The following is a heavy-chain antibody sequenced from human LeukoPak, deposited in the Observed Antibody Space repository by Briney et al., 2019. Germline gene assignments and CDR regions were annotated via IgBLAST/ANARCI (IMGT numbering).Heavy chain of an antibody. V-gene: IGHV3-7*01. J-gene: IGHJ4*02. Sequence: PGGSLRLSCAASGFIFTNHWMSWVRQAPGKGLEWVANIKQDGSEKYYVDSVKGRFTISRDNGKNSLYLQMNSLRAEDTAVYYCASGPSERGDYWGQGTLVTVSS. CDR1: GFIFTNHW. CDR3: ASGPSERGDY. CDR2: IKQDGSEK. D-gene: IGHD3-16*01.